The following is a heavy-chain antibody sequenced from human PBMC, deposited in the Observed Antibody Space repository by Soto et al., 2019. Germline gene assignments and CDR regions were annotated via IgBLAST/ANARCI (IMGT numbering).Heavy chain of an antibody. V-gene: IGHV3-23*01. J-gene: IGHJ5*02. CDR2: ISGSGGST. CDR1: GFIFSSYA. CDR3: AKGAGGELWSNWFDP. Sequence: EVQLLESGGGLVQPGGSLRLSCAASGFIFSSYAMSWVRQAPGKGLEWVSSISGSGGSTYNADSVKGRFTIPRDNSKNTLYLQMNRLRAEDTAVYHCAKGAGGELWSNWFDPWGQGTLVTVSS. D-gene: IGHD3-10*01.